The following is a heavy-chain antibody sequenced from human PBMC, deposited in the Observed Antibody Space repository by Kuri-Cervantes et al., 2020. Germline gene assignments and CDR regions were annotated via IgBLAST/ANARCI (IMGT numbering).Heavy chain of an antibody. V-gene: IGHV4-39*07. J-gene: IGHJ4*02. Sequence: SETLSLPCTVSGGSISSSSYYWGWIRQPPGKGLEWIGEIYHSGSTNYNPSLKSRVTISVDKSKNQFSLKLSSVTAADSAVYYCARVAARRFFDYWGQGTLVTVSS. D-gene: IGHD6-6*01. CDR3: ARVAARRFFDY. CDR2: IYHSGST. CDR1: GGSISSSSYY.